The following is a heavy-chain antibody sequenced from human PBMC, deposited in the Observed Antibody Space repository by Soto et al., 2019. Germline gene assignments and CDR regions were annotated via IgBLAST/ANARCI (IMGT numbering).Heavy chain of an antibody. V-gene: IGHV4-39*01. CDR2: VYYRGRS. CDR3: VSQRSSVLTQAYFDY. J-gene: IGHJ4*02. CDR1: GGSVSNSNYY. Sequence: SETLSLTCTVSGGSVSNSNYYWGWIRQSPGKGLEWIGSVYYRGRSYSKSSVKSRVTISVDTSKNQFSLNLNSVTASDTAVYYCVSQRSSVLTQAYFDYWGPGALVTVSS. D-gene: IGHD2-8*01.